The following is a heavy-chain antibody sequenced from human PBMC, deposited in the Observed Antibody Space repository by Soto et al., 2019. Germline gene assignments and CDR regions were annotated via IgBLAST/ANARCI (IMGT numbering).Heavy chain of an antibody. Sequence: SETLSLTCTVSGGSISSYYWSWIRQPPGKGLEWIGYIYYSGSTNYNPSLKSRVTISVDTSKNQFSLKLSSVTAADTAVYYCAAYSGYDYYFDYWGQGTLVTVSS. J-gene: IGHJ4*02. V-gene: IGHV4-59*08. CDR2: IYYSGST. CDR1: GGSISSYY. D-gene: IGHD5-12*01. CDR3: AAYSGYDYYFDY.